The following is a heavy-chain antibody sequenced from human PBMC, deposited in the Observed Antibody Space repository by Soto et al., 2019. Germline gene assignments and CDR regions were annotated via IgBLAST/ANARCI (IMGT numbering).Heavy chain of an antibody. J-gene: IGHJ4*02. CDR3: AKRHSGWYGEFDY. Sequence: PGGSLRLSCAASGFTFSSYAMSWVRQAPGEGLEWVSAISGSGGSTYYADSVKGRFTISRDNSKNTLYLQMNSLRAEDTAVYYCAKRHSGWYGEFDYWGQGTLVTVSS. D-gene: IGHD6-19*01. CDR1: GFTFSSYA. CDR2: ISGSGGST. V-gene: IGHV3-23*01.